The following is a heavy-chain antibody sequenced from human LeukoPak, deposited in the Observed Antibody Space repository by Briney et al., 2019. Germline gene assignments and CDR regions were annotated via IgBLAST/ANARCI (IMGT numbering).Heavy chain of an antibody. CDR1: GGSFSGYY. J-gene: IGHJ4*02. CDR3: ARVGVDYSGNVLKYFFDY. D-gene: IGHD4-23*01. V-gene: IGHV4-59*01. CDR2: IYDSGSA. Sequence: SETLSLTCAVYGGSFSGYYWSWIRQPPGKGLEWIGNIYDSGSANYNPSLKSRVVISVDTSKNQFSLNLTPVTAADTAVYYCARVGVDYSGNVLKYFFDYWGQGTLVTVSS.